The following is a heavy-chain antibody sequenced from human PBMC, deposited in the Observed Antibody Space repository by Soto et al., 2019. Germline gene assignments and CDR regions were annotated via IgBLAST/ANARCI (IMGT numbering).Heavy chain of an antibody. J-gene: IGHJ3*02. V-gene: IGHV4-39*01. CDR1: GGSISSSSYN. CDR2: IYYNGDT. Sequence: TLSLSCSVSGGSISSSSYNWDWIRQPPGKGLEWIGTIYYNGDTDYNPSLKSRAAISVDASDFQFSQKLTSVTAADTSIYYCARFSGNAFDIWGHGTMVTVSS. CDR3: ARFSGNAFDI.